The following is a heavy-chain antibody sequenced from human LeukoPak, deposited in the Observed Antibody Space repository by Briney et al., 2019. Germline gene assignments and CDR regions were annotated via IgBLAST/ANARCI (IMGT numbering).Heavy chain of an antibody. CDR2: INPKNGDT. CDR3: ARDGRLRNGYDNFYI. J-gene: IGHJ4*02. D-gene: IGHD5-18*01. V-gene: IGHV1-2*02. CDR1: GYTFSGFY. Sequence: ASVKVSCKASGYTFSGFYINWVRQSPGQGLEWMGWINPKNGDTHYAQDFPGRVTMTRDTSISTAHMELSRLTSDDTAVYYCARDGRLRNGYDNFYIWGQGTLVTVSS.